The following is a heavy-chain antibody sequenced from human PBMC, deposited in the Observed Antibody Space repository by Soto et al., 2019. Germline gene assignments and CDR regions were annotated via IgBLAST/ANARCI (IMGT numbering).Heavy chain of an antibody. CDR1: GFTVSNSY. J-gene: IGHJ4*02. CDR2: IYAGGST. Sequence: EVPLVESGGGLIQPGGSLRLSCAASGFTVSNSYMSWVRQAPGKGLEWVAVIYAGGSTYYADSVKGRFTISRDNSQNTLCLQMNSLRVDDTAVYYCARGPGGWLDYWGQGTLVTVSS. V-gene: IGHV3-53*01. CDR3: ARGPGGWLDY. D-gene: IGHD6-19*01.